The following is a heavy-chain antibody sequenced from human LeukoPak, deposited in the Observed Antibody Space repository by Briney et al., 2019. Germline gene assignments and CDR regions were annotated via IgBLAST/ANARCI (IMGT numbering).Heavy chain of an antibody. J-gene: IGHJ5*02. D-gene: IGHD6-13*01. CDR3: ARAVGYSSSFLFGPGPIEP. CDR1: GYTFTSYY. CDR2: INPSGGST. V-gene: IGHV1-46*01. Sequence: ASVKVSCKASGYTFTSYYMHWVRQAPGQGLEWMGIINPSGGSTSYAQKFQGRVTMTRDTSTSTVYMDLSSLRSEDTAVYYCARAVGYSSSFLFGPGPIEPWGQGTLVTVSS.